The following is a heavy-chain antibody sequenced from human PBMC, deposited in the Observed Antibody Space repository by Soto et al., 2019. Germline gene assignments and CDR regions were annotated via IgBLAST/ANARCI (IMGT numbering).Heavy chain of an antibody. D-gene: IGHD2-15*01. J-gene: IGHJ5*02. Sequence: SETLSLTCAVYGGSFSGYYWSWIRQPPGKGLEWIGEINHSGSTNYNPSLKSRVTISVDTSKNQFSLKLSSVTAADTAVYYCARLGSDIKDLMWLEPWGKGILVTVCS. V-gene: IGHV4-34*01. CDR3: ARLGSDIKDLMWLEP. CDR1: GGSFSGYY. CDR2: INHSGST.